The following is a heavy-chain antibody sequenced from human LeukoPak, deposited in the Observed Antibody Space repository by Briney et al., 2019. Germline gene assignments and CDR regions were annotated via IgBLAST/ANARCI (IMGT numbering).Heavy chain of an antibody. CDR2: ISSSSSYI. Sequence: GGSLRLSCAASGFTFSSYSMNWVRQAPGKGLEWVSSISSSSSYIYYADSVKGRFTISRDNAKKSLYLQMNSLRAEDTAVYYCARTHGSGSYYIPKWYYFDYWGQGTLVTVSS. CDR3: ARTHGSGSYYIPKWYYFDY. V-gene: IGHV3-21*01. J-gene: IGHJ4*02. CDR1: GFTFSSYS. D-gene: IGHD3-10*01.